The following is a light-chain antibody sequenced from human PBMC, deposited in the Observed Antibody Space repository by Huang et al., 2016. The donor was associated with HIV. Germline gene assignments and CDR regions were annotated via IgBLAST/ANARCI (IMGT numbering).Light chain of an antibody. CDR1: QSFSRS. Sequence: EIVLTQSPATLSVSPGGRVTLSCSASQSFSRSLACYQRKPGQAPSLLVYGASTRRISAPDRLSGSGSGTEFTLTSSSLQSEDVAVYFCQQYNNWPRATFGQGTKVEIK. J-gene: IGKJ2*01. CDR3: QQYNNWPRAT. CDR2: GAS. V-gene: IGKV3-15*01.